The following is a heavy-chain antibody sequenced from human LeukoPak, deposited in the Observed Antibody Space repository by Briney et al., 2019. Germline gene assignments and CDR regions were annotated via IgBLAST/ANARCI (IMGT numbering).Heavy chain of an antibody. J-gene: IGHJ4*02. V-gene: IGHV4-4*07. CDR2: IYTSGST. CDR3: ARFAQKAGAFDY. Sequence: SETLSLTCTVSGGSISSYYWSWIRQPAGKGLERIGRIYTSGSTNYNPSLKSRVTMSVDTSKNQFSLKLSSVTAADTAVYYCARFAQKAGAFDYWGQGTLVTVSS. CDR1: GGSISSYY. D-gene: IGHD6-19*01.